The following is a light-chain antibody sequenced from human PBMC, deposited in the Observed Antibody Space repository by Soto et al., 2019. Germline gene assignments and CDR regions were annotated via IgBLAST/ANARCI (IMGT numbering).Light chain of an antibody. CDR1: SSNIGGHT. Sequence: QSVLTQPRSASGTPGQTIAISCSGGSSNIGGHTVNWYQQLPGTAPRLLIYSNTQRPSGVPDRFSGSKSGTSASLAISGLQSEYEGDYYCAAWDDSLNGVVFGGGTKVTVL. J-gene: IGLJ2*01. CDR3: AAWDDSLNGVV. V-gene: IGLV1-44*01. CDR2: SNT.